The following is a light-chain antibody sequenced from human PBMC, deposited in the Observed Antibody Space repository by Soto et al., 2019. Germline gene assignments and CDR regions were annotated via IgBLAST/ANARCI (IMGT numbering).Light chain of an antibody. Sequence: IQMTQSPSSLSASVGDRVTITRQANQDISNSLNWCQQKPGKAPKVLIYAASTLQSGVPSRFSGSGSGTDFTLTISCLQSEDFATYYCQQYYSYPPTFGQGTKVDIK. J-gene: IGKJ1*01. CDR1: QDISNS. V-gene: IGKV1-16*01. CDR2: AAS. CDR3: QQYYSYPPT.